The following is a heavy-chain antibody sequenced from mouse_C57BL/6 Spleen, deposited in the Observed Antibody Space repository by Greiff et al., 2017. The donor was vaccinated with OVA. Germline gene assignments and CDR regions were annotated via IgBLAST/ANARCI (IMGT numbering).Heavy chain of an antibody. D-gene: IGHD1-1*01. Sequence: QVQLQQPGAELVKPGASVKLSCKASGYTFTSYWMHWVKQRPGQGLEWIGMIHPNSGSTNYNEKFKSKATLTVDKSSSTAYMQLSSLTSEDSAVYYCARRGNYYSGSYVDWFAYWGQGTLVTVSA. J-gene: IGHJ3*01. CDR1: GYTFTSYW. CDR3: ARRGNYYSGSYVDWFAY. V-gene: IGHV1-64*01. CDR2: IHPNSGST.